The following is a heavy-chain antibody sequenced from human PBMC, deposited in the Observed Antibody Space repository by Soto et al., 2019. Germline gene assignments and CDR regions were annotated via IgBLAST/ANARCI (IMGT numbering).Heavy chain of an antibody. CDR3: ATSYGSGYRAFDY. D-gene: IGHD3-10*01. Sequence: SVKVSCKASGDTFSFYTINWVRQAPGLGLEWMGRVNPILSMSNYAQKFQGRVTMTADKSTSTAYMELRILRSDDTAFYYCATSYGSGYRAFDYWG. CDR2: VNPILSMS. CDR1: GDTFSFYT. J-gene: IGHJ4*01. V-gene: IGHV1-69*02.